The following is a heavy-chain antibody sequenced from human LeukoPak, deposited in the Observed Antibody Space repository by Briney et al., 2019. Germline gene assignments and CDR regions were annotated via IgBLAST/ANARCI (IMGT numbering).Heavy chain of an antibody. CDR3: ARGGGYDLVYYYMDV. D-gene: IGHD5-12*01. V-gene: IGHV1-8*01. CDR1: GYTFTSYD. J-gene: IGHJ6*03. CDR2: MNPNSGNT. Sequence: ASVKVSCKASGYTFTSYDINRGRQATGHGLEWRGWMNPNSGNTGYAKKFQGRVTMTRNTSISTAYMELSSLRSEDTAVYYCARGGGYDLVYYYMDVWGKGTTVTVSS.